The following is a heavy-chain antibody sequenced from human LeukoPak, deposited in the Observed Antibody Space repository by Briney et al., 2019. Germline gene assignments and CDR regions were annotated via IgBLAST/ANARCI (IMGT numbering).Heavy chain of an antibody. J-gene: IGHJ5*02. CDR3: ARVPRSSWYWFDP. D-gene: IGHD6-13*01. CDR1: GGSFSGYY. V-gene: IGHV4-34*01. CDR2: INHSGST. Sequence: SETLSLTCAVYGGSFSGYYWSWIRQPPGKGLEWIGEINHSGSTNYNPSLKSRVTISVDTSKNQFSLKLSSVTAADTAVYYCARVPRSSWYWFDPWGQGTLVTVSS.